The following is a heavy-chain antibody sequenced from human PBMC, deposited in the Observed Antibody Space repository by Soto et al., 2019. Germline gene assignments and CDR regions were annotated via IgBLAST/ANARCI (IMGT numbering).Heavy chain of an antibody. J-gene: IGHJ6*02. V-gene: IGHV1-69*08. CDR3: AREGPIIVVVPAADYYYGMDV. CDR2: IIPILGIA. Sequence: QVQLVQSGAEVKKPGSSVTVSCKASGGTFSSYTISWVRQAPGQGLEWMGRIIPILGIANYAQKFQGRVTITADKSTSTAYMELSSLRSEDTAVYYCAREGPIIVVVPAADYYYGMDVWGQGTTVTVSS. D-gene: IGHD2-2*01. CDR1: GGTFSSYT.